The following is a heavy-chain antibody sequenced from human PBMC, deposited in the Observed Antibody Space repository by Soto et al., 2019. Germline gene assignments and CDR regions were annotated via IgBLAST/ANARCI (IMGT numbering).Heavy chain of an antibody. Sequence: GGSLRLSCVASGFTFSTHAMSWVRQAPGKGLEWVSTFSGSGGNIYYAESVKGRLTISRDDSKNTLYLHMNSLRVEDTAVYYCAKDPPWTVGPLAMDVWGQGTTVTVS. J-gene: IGHJ6*02. CDR3: AKDPPWTVGPLAMDV. D-gene: IGHD3-3*01. CDR1: GFTFSTHA. V-gene: IGHV3-23*01. CDR2: FSGSGGNI.